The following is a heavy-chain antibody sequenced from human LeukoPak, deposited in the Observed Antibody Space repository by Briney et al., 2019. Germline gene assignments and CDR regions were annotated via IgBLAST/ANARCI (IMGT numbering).Heavy chain of an antibody. Sequence: GGSLRLSCAASGFTFSSYSMNWVRQAPGKGLEWVSYISSSSSTIYYADSVKGRFTISRDNAKNSLYLQMNSLRAEDTAVYYCARDLIVGAAGLDYWGQGTLVTVSS. V-gene: IGHV3-48*01. D-gene: IGHD1-26*01. CDR3: ARDLIVGAAGLDY. J-gene: IGHJ4*02. CDR1: GFTFSSYS. CDR2: ISSSSSTI.